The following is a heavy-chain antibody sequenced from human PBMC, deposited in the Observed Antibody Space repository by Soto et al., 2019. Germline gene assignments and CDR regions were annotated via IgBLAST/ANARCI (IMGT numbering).Heavy chain of an antibody. V-gene: IGHV4-34*01. Sequence: SETLSLTCAVYGGSFSGYYWSWIRQPPGKGLEWIGEINHSGSTNYNPSLKSRVTISVDTSKNQFSLKLSSVTAADTAVYYCARGGLGYCSGGSCKRTRDNYYMDVWGKGTTVTVSS. CDR1: GGSFSGYY. J-gene: IGHJ6*03. CDR3: ARGGLGYCSGGSCKRTRDNYYMDV. CDR2: INHSGST. D-gene: IGHD2-15*01.